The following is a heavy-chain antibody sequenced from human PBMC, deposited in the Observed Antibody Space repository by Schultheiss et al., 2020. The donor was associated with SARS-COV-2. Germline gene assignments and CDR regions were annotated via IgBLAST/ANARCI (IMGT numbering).Heavy chain of an antibody. J-gene: IGHJ4*02. CDR3: ARDCTYYYDSSGYYSPYY. CDR2: IIPIFGTA. D-gene: IGHD3-22*01. Sequence: SVKVSCKASGGTFSSYAISWVRQAPGQGLEWMGGIIPIFGTANYAQKFQGRVTITAYESTSTAYMELSRLRAEDTAVYYCARDCTYYYDSSGYYSPYYWGQGTLVTVSS. CDR1: GGTFSSYA. V-gene: IGHV1-69*13.